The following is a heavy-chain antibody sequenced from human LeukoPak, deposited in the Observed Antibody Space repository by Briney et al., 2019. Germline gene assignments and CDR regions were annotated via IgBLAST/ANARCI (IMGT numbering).Heavy chain of an antibody. D-gene: IGHD5-12*01. CDR1: GFTYSSYS. CDR2: ISSSSSYI. Sequence: GGSLRLSCAASGFTYSSYSMNWVRQAPGKGLEWVSSISSSSSYIYYADSVKGRFTISRDNAKNSLYLQMNSLRAEDTAVYYCAREAAVVAYDYWGQGTLVTVSS. J-gene: IGHJ4*02. V-gene: IGHV3-21*01. CDR3: AREAAVVAYDY.